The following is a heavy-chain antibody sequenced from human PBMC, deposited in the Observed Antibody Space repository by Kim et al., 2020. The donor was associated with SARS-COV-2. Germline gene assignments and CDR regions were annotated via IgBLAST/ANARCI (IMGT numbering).Heavy chain of an antibody. J-gene: IGHJ6*02. V-gene: IGHV1-18*01. D-gene: IGHD6-19*01. CDR2: ISVYNGNT. CDR3: ARLGMAVAGDYSYYYAMDV. CDR1: GYAFNSYA. Sequence: ASVKVSCKASGYAFNSYAISWVRQAPGQRLEWVGWISVYNGNTKYAQKFQGRVTMTTDTSTGIAYMELRSLRPDDTAMYYCARLGMAVAGDYSYYYAMDVWGQGPTVTVSS.